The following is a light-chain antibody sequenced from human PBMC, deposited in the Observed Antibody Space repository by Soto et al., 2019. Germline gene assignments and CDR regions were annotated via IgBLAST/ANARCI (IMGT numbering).Light chain of an antibody. CDR1: QSISIN. J-gene: IGKJ4*01. Sequence: DIQMTQSPSSLSASIGDRVTITCRASQSISINLNWYQQRPGKAPKLLIYTTSTLQSGVPSRFSGSGSGTAFTLTVSSLQPEDFATYYCQQSYSIPLTFGGGTKVEIK. CDR2: TTS. V-gene: IGKV1-39*01. CDR3: QQSYSIPLT.